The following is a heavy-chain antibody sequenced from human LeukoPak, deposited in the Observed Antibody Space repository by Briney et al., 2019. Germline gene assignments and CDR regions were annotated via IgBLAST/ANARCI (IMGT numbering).Heavy chain of an antibody. CDR2: IWYDGSNK. V-gene: IGHV3-33*01. Sequence: PGGSLRLSCAASGFTFSSYGMPWVRQAPGKGLEWVAVIWYDGSNKYYADSVKGRFTISRDNSKKTLYLQMNSLRAEDTAVYYCARDVGSYYDSSGYSDYWGQGTLVTVSS. D-gene: IGHD3-22*01. J-gene: IGHJ4*02. CDR3: ARDVGSYYDSSGYSDY. CDR1: GFTFSSYG.